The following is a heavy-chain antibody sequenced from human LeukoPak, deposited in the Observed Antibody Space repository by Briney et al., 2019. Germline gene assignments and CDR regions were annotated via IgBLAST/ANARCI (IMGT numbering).Heavy chain of an antibody. J-gene: IGHJ4*02. CDR3: ATVAVIRGVTHFDY. Sequence: SETLSLTCTVSGGSISSYYWSWIRQPPGKGLEWIAYLFYSGSTDYNPSLESRVTISVDTSKNQFSLKLRSVTAADTAVYYCATVAVIRGVTHFDYWGQGTLVTVSS. V-gene: IGHV4-59*01. CDR1: GGSISSYY. D-gene: IGHD3-10*01. CDR2: LFYSGST.